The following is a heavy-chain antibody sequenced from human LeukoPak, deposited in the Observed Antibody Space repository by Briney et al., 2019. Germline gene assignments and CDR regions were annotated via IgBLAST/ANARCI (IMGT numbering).Heavy chain of an antibody. Sequence: GGSLRLSCAASGFTFSSYAMSWVRQAPGKGLEWVSAISGSGGSTYYADSVKGRFTISRDNSKNTLYLQMNGLRAEDTAVYYCAKAPKHGGSYPNYYFDYWGQGTLVTVSS. J-gene: IGHJ4*02. V-gene: IGHV3-23*01. CDR2: ISGSGGST. CDR3: AKAPKHGGSYPNYYFDY. D-gene: IGHD1-26*01. CDR1: GFTFSSYA.